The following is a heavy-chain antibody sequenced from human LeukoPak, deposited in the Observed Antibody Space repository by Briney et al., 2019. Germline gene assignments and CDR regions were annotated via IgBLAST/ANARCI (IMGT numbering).Heavy chain of an antibody. CDR1: GFTFSSYG. CDR3: ARYDWNDY. Sequence: GGSLRLSCAASGFTFSSYGMHWVRQAPGKGLEWVAFIRYDGSNKYYADSVKGRFTISRDNSKNTLSLQMTSLRGEDTGFYYCARYDWNDYWGQGTLVTVSS. D-gene: IGHD1-20*01. V-gene: IGHV3-30*02. CDR2: IRYDGSNK. J-gene: IGHJ4*02.